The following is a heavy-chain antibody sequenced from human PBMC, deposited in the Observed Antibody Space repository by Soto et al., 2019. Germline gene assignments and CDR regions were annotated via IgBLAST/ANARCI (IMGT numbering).Heavy chain of an antibody. Sequence: GSLRLSCAASGFTFSGSAMHWVRQASGKGLEWVGRIRSKANSYATAYAASVKGRFTISRDDSKNTAYLQMNSLKTEDTAVYYCTRQTWDYYGSSEFFDPWGQGTLVTVSS. J-gene: IGHJ5*02. V-gene: IGHV3-73*01. CDR3: TRQTWDYYGSSEFFDP. CDR1: GFTFSGSA. D-gene: IGHD3-22*01. CDR2: IRSKANSYAT.